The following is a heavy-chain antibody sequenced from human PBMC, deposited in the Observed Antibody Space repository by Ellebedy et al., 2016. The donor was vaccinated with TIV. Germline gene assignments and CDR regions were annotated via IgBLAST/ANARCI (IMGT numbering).Heavy chain of an antibody. CDR2: IYSGGST. CDR3: ARDCSGGSCYYYGMDV. V-gene: IGHV3-66*01. Sequence: GGSLRLSXAASGFTVSSNYMSWVRQAPGKGLEWVSVIYSGGSTYYADSVKGRFTISRDNSKNTLYLQMNSLRAEDTAVYYCARDCSGGSCYYYGMDVWGQGTTVTVSS. J-gene: IGHJ6*02. CDR1: GFTVSSNY. D-gene: IGHD2-15*01.